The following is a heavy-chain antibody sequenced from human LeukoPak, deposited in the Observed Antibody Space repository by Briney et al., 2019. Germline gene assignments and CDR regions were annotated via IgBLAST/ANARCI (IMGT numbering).Heavy chain of an antibody. CDR1: GFTFNSYW. CDR2: IDPDGSEK. Sequence: GGSLRLSCAASGFTFNSYWMSWVRQAPGKGLEWVANIDPDGSEKQYGDSVKGRFTTSRDNAKNSLYLQMNSLRVEDTAIYYCARGGGYRVDDAFDLWGQGTMVTVSS. D-gene: IGHD3-22*01. J-gene: IGHJ3*01. V-gene: IGHV3-7*04. CDR3: ARGGGYRVDDAFDL.